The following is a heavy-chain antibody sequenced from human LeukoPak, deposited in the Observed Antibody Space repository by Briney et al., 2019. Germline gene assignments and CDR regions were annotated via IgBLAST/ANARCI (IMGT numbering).Heavy chain of an antibody. CDR2: IHPNSGGT. CDR1: GYTFTGHY. V-gene: IGHV1-2*02. Sequence: ASVKVSCKASGYTFTGHYIHWVRQAPGQGPEWMGWIHPNSGGTKYAQKFQGRVIMTRDTSIATVYMELSSLRSEDTAVYYCAGDRIAARLDYWGQGTLVTVSS. CDR3: AGDRIAARLDY. J-gene: IGHJ4*02. D-gene: IGHD6-6*01.